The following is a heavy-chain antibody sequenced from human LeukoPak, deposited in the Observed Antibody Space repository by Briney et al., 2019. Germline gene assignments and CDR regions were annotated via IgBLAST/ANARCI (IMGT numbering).Heavy chain of an antibody. D-gene: IGHD3-22*01. CDR3: ASSRRFYDSSGYYPWDYYYYMDV. J-gene: IGHJ6*03. CDR2: INTNTGNP. V-gene: IGHV7-4-1*02. CDR1: GYTFTSYA. Sequence: GASVKVSCKAPGYTFTSYAMNWVRQAPGQGLEWMGWINTNTGNPTYAQGFTGRFVFSLDTSVSTAYLQISSLKAEDTAVYYCASSRRFYDSSGYYPWDYYYYMDVWGKGTTVTVSS.